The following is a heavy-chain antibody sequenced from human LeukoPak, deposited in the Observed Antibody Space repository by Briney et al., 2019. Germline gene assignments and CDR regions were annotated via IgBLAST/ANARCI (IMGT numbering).Heavy chain of an antibody. D-gene: IGHD3-22*01. CDR3: ARDKYYYDSSGYYLKASYFDY. J-gene: IGHJ4*02. Sequence: GGSLRLSCAASGFTFSNYWMIWVRQAPGQGLEWVANIKQDGSDKSYVDSVKGRFTISRDNSKNTLYLQMNSLRAEDTAVYYCARDKYYYDSSGYYLKASYFDYWGQGTLVTVSS. V-gene: IGHV3-7*01. CDR1: GFTFSNYW. CDR2: IKQDGSDK.